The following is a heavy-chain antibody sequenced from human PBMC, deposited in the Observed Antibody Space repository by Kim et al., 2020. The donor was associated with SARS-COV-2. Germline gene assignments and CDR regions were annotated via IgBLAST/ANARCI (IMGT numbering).Heavy chain of an antibody. CDR3: GRACSGGNCYPPGFDY. Sequence: GGSLRLSCTASGFTFNNFWMHWVRQAPGKGLVWVSRINTDGNSAFYADSVKGRFTISRDNAKNTVYLQMNSLRAEDTALYYCGRACSGGNCYPPGFDYWGQGTLVTVSS. V-gene: IGHV3-74*01. CDR1: GFTFNNFW. D-gene: IGHD2-15*01. J-gene: IGHJ4*02. CDR2: INTDGNSA.